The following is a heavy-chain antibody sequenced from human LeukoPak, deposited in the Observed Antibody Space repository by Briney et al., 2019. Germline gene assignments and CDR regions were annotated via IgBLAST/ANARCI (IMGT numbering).Heavy chain of an antibody. J-gene: IGHJ5*02. CDR3: ARGVRRGITIFGVVGGWFDP. D-gene: IGHD3-3*01. Sequence: PSETLSLTCTVAGGSISSDYWSWIRQPAGKGLEWIGRIYTNESTNYNPSLKTRVTMSVDTSKNQLSLQMISVTDADTAVYYCARGVRRGITIFGVVGGWFDPWGQGTLVTVSS. V-gene: IGHV4-4*07. CDR1: GGSISSDY. CDR2: IYTNEST.